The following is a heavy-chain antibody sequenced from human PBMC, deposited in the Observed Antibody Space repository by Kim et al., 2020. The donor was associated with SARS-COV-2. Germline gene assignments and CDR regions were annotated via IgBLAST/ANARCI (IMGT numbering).Heavy chain of an antibody. D-gene: IGHD3-22*01. J-gene: IGHJ4*02. CDR1: GFTFSSYA. CDR2: ISYDGSKK. V-gene: IGHV3-30*04. CDR3: ARDYSSGYYDY. Sequence: GGSLRLSCAASGFTFSSYAMHCVRQAPGKGLEWVAVISYDGSKKYYADSVKRRFTISRDNSKNTLYLRMKSLRAEDTAVYYCARDYSSGYYDYWGERTLVTVS.